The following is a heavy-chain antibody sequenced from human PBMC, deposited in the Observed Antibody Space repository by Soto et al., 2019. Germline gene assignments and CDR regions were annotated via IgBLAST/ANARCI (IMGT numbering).Heavy chain of an antibody. J-gene: IGHJ6*02. Sequence: PSETLSLTCAVYGGSLSCYYWSLIRQPPGKGLEWIGEINHSGSTNYNPSLKSRVTISVDTSKNQFSLKLSSVTAADTAVYYCARVFGWSGYNYYYYYGMDVWGQGPTVTVSS. CDR2: INHSGST. CDR1: GGSLSCYY. V-gene: IGHV4-34*01. CDR3: ARVFGWSGYNYYYYYGMDV. D-gene: IGHD3-3*01.